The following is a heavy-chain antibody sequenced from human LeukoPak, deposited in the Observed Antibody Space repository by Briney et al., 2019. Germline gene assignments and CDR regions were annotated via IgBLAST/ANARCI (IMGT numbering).Heavy chain of an antibody. CDR1: GLTLSSFG. CDR2: IRYDGSNK. D-gene: IGHD1-26*01. Sequence: GGSLRLSCAASGLTLSSFGMHWVRRAPGKGLEWGAFIRYDGSNKYYADSVEGRFTISRDNSKNMLYLQMNSLRAEDTTVYYCARSPGRNDYGDYWGQGTLVTVSS. V-gene: IGHV3-30*02. CDR3: ARSPGRNDYGDY. J-gene: IGHJ4*02.